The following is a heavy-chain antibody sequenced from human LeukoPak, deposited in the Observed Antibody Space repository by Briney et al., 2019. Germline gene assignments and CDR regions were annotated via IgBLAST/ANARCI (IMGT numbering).Heavy chain of an antibody. J-gene: IGHJ4*02. D-gene: IGHD5-24*01. V-gene: IGHV3-21*01. CDR3: ARPRGNVEMAKNPFDY. CDR1: GFTLDYFC. CDR2: LYSSSSYI. Sequence: GGSLRLSRAASGFTLDYFCMSGGRPAPGEGVGWGSSLYSSSSYIYYADSVKGRFTISRDNAKNSLYLQMNSLRAEDTAVYYCARPRGNVEMAKNPFDYWGQGTLVTVSS.